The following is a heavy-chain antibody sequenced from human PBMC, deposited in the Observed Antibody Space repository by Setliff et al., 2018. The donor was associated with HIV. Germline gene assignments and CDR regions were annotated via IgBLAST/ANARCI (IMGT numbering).Heavy chain of an antibody. J-gene: IGHJ4*02. CDR1: GYSISSGYY. CDR2: VSHSGST. V-gene: IGHV4-38-2*02. CDR3: VRSPRYYYGSGTPRGYFDY. D-gene: IGHD3-10*01. Sequence: SETLSLTCTVSGYSISSGYYWGWIRQPPGKGLEWIGEVSHSGSTNYNPSLKSRVAISVDKSKNQFSLKLSSVTAADTAVYYCVRSPRYYYGSGTPRGYFDYWGQGTLVTVSS.